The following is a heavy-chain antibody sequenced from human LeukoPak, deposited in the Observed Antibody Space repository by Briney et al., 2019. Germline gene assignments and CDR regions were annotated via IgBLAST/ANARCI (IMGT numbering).Heavy chain of an antibody. Sequence: SETLSLTCTVSGGSISSGSYYWSWIRQPAGKGLEWIGRIYTSGSTNYNPSLKCRVTISVDTSKNQFSLKLSSVTAADTAVYYCASEYSYGLDAFDIWGQRTMVTVSS. CDR2: IYTSGST. V-gene: IGHV4-61*02. D-gene: IGHD5-18*01. CDR1: GGSISSGSYY. CDR3: ASEYSYGLDAFDI. J-gene: IGHJ3*02.